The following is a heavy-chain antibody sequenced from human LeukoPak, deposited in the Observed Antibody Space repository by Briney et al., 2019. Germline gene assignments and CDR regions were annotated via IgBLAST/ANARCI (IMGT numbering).Heavy chain of an antibody. D-gene: IGHD2-2*01. V-gene: IGHV4-34*01. CDR2: INHSGST. CDR3: ARRPLVVPAARRNGYFDY. Sequence: SETLSLTCAVYGGSFSGYYWSWIRQPPGKGLEWIGEINHSGSTNYNPSLKSRVTISVDTSKNQFSLKLSSVTAADTAVYYCARRPLVVPAARRNGYFDYWGQGALVTVSS. J-gene: IGHJ4*02. CDR1: GGSFSGYY.